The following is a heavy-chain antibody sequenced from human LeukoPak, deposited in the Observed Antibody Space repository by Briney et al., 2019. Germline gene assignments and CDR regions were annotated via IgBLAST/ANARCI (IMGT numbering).Heavy chain of an antibody. Sequence: PGGSLRLSCAASGFTFSSYWMHWVRQAPGKGLVWVSRINSDGSSTSYADSVKGRFTISRDNAKNTLYLQMNSLRAEDTAVYYCARDRYCSSTSCYYYYMDVWGKGTTVTVSS. CDR2: INSDGSST. CDR1: GFTFSSYW. J-gene: IGHJ6*03. CDR3: ARDRYCSSTSCYYYYMDV. V-gene: IGHV3-74*01. D-gene: IGHD2-2*01.